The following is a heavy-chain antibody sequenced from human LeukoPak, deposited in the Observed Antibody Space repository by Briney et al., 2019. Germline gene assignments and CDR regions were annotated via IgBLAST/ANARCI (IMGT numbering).Heavy chain of an antibody. CDR1: GFTFSSYW. CDR3: AKGYCSGGSCYSPYWYFDL. Sequence: GGSLRLSCAPSGFTFSSYWMHWVRQAPGKGLVWVSRINTDGSTITYADSVKGRFTISRDNAKNTLYLQMNSLRAEDTAVYYCAKGYCSGGSCYSPYWYFDLWGRGTLVTVSS. V-gene: IGHV3-74*01. D-gene: IGHD2-15*01. J-gene: IGHJ2*01. CDR2: INTDGSTI.